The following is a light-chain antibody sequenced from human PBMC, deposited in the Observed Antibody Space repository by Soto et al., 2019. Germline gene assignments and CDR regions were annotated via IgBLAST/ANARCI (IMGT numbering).Light chain of an antibody. J-gene: IGKJ1*01. CDR3: QLYHRSPLSWT. CDR1: QSVDSNY. CDR2: GAS. Sequence: EIVLTQSPGTLSLSPGERATLSCRASQSVDSNYLAWAQQKPGQAPRLLIYGASSRATGVPDRFSGIGSGTDFPLTISRLEPGDFALYSRQLYHRSPLSWTFGHGTKVEIK. V-gene: IGKV3-20*01.